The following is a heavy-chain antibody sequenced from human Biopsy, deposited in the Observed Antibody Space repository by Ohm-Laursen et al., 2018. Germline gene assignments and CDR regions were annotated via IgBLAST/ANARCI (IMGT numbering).Heavy chain of an antibody. Sequence: SLRLSCAAFGFTFSDYYMNWIRQAPGKGLEWVSFITNTGRTVYADSVKGRFTISRDNADNSLHLQMKSLRAEDTAAYYCARELGNGMDVWGQGTPVTVSS. CDR3: ARELGNGMDV. CDR1: GFTFSDYY. V-gene: IGHV3-11*01. J-gene: IGHJ6*02. CDR2: ITNTGRTV.